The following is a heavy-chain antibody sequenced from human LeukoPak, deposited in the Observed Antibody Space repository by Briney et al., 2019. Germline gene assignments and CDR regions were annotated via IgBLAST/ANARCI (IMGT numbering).Heavy chain of an antibody. CDR1: GGSISSGGYY. V-gene: IGHV4-30-2*01. CDR2: IYHSGST. D-gene: IGHD6-13*01. CDR3: ARPQYSSSWYGWFDP. Sequence: SETLSLTCTVSGGSISSGGYYWSWIRQPPGKGLEWIGYIYHSGSTYYNPSLKSRVTISVDRSKNQFSLKLSSVTAADTAVYYCARPQYSSSWYGWFDPWGQGALVTVSS. J-gene: IGHJ5*02.